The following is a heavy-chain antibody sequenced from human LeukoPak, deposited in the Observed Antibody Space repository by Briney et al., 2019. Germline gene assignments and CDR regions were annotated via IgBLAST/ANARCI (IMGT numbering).Heavy chain of an antibody. V-gene: IGHV3-33*01. CDR1: GFTFSSYG. CDR3: ATNYYDSSGHYSSRYYFDY. J-gene: IGHJ4*02. D-gene: IGHD3-22*01. Sequence: SGGCLRLSCAASGFTFSSYGMHWVRQAPGKGLEWVAVIWYDGSNKYYADSVKGRFTISRDNSKNTLYLQMNSLRAEDTAVYYCATNYYDSSGHYSSRYYFDYWGQGTLVTVSS. CDR2: IWYDGSNK.